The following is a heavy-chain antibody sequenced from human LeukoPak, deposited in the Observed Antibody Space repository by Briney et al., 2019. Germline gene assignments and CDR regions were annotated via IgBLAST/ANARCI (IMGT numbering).Heavy chain of an antibody. D-gene: IGHD6-19*01. V-gene: IGHV1-2*04. CDR2: INPNSGGT. J-gene: IGHJ1*01. Sequence: ASVKVSCKASGYTFTVYYIHWVRQAPGQGLEWMGWINPNSGGTNYAQKFQGWVTMTRDTSMSTAYMQLSRLTSDDTAVYYCARTKGVAGTEFFHYWGQGTLVTVSS. CDR1: GYTFTVYY. CDR3: ARTKGVAGTEFFHY.